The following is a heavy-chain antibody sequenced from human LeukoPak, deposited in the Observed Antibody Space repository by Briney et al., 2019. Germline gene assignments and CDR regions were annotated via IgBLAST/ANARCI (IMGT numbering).Heavy chain of an antibody. CDR2: ISYDGSNK. D-gene: IGHD4-17*01. CDR1: GFTFSSCG. J-gene: IGHJ3*02. CDR3: AKDEDYGDSTDAFDI. Sequence: QAGGSLRLSCAASGFTFSSCGMHWVRQAPGKGLEWVAVISYDGSNKYYADSVKGRFTISRDNSKNTLYLQMNSLRAEDTAVYYCAKDEDYGDSTDAFDIWGQGTMVTVSS. V-gene: IGHV3-30*18.